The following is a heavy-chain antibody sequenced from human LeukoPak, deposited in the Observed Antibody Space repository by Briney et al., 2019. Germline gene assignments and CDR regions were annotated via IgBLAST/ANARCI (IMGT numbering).Heavy chain of an antibody. CDR2: VNEVGGT. D-gene: IGHD3-9*01. V-gene: IGHV4-34*01. Sequence: SETLSLTCAVYIDSFSNYHWNWIRQTPSKGLEWIGEVNEVGGTNISPSLKSRVTISVDTSKNQFSLKLSSVTAADTAVYYCAGGPPDYDILTGYPGYFDYWGQGTLVTVSS. CDR1: IDSFSNYH. J-gene: IGHJ4*02. CDR3: AGGPPDYDILTGYPGYFDY.